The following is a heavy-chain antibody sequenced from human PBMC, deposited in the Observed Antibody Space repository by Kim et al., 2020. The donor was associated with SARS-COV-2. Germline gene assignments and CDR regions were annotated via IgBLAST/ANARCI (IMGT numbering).Heavy chain of an antibody. CDR3: AREGNIEYSSSSGLGYGMDV. J-gene: IGHJ6*02. D-gene: IGHD6-6*01. Sequence: SETLSLTCAVYGGSFSGYYWSWIRQPPGKGLEWIGEINHSGSTNYNPSLKSRVTISVDTSKNQFSLKLSSVTAADTAVYYCAREGNIEYSSSSGLGYGMDVWGQGTTVTVSS. CDR2: INHSGST. CDR1: GGSFSGYY. V-gene: IGHV4-34*01.